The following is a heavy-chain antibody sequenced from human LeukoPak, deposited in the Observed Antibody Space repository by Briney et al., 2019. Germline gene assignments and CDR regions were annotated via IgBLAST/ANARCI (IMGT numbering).Heavy chain of an antibody. CDR3: ARRSLGATSRRFEY. D-gene: IGHD1-26*01. CDR1: GYSFTNYW. J-gene: IGHJ3*01. CDR2: IYPSDSDT. Sequence: GEPLKISCKGSGYSFTNYWIGWVRQMPGKGLEWMGIIYPSDSDTRYSPSFQGQVTISADKSITTAYLQWSSLKASDTAMYYCARRSLGATSRRFEYWGQGTMVTVSS. V-gene: IGHV5-51*01.